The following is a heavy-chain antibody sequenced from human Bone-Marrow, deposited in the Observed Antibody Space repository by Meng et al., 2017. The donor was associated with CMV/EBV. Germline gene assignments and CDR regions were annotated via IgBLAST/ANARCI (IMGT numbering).Heavy chain of an antibody. J-gene: IGHJ4*02. CDR1: GFTLSSYW. CDR2: IKSDGSST. CDR3: ARGYCSSISCLFDY. D-gene: IGHD2-2*01. V-gene: IGHV3-74*01. Sequence: GESLKISCAASGFTLSSYWMHWVRQAPVKGLMWVSRIKSDGSSTNYADSVKGRFTISRDNAKNTLYLQMNSLRAEDTAVYYCARGYCSSISCLFDYWGQGTLVTVSS.